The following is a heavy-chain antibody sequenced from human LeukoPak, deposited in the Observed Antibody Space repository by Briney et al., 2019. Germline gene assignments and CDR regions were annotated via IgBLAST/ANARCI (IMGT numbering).Heavy chain of an antibody. CDR3: ARDYRGVLGAFDI. D-gene: IGHD3-10*01. CDR2: IYDSGST. Sequence: PSETLSLTCTVSGGSISSGDYDLSWIRQPPGKGLEWFGCIYDSGSTYYSPSLKSRVTISVDTSKNQCSLKLSSVTAADTAVYYCARDYRGVLGAFDIWGQGTMVTVSS. J-gene: IGHJ3*02. V-gene: IGHV4-30-4*08. CDR1: GGSISSGDYD.